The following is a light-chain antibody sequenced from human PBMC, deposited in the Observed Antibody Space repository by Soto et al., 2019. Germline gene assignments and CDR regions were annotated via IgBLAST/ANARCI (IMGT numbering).Light chain of an antibody. CDR3: QQYGSLPAT. Sequence: EIVLTQSPGTLSLSAGERATLSCRTSQSVRGNHFAWYQQKPGQAPRLLIYAASARTTGIPDRFSGSGSGTDFTLTISRLEPEDFAVYYCQQYGSLPATFGQGTKVEIK. CDR2: AAS. J-gene: IGKJ1*01. CDR1: QSVRGNH. V-gene: IGKV3-20*01.